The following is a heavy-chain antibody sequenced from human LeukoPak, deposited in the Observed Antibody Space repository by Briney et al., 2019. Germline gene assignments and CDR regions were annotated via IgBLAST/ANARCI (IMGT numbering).Heavy chain of an antibody. CDR3: ATGSIWFGELMAYFDY. J-gene: IGHJ4*02. V-gene: IGHV1-2*02. D-gene: IGHD3-10*01. CDR1: GYTFTGYY. CDR2: INPNSGGT. Sequence: GASVKVSCKASGYTFTGYYMHWVRQAPGQGLEWMGWINPNSGGTNYAQKFRGRVTMTRDTSISTAYMELSSLRSEDTAVYYCATGSIWFGELMAYFDYWGQGTLVTVSS.